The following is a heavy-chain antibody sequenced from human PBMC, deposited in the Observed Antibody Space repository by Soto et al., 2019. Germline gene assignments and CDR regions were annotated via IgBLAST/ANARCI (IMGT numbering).Heavy chain of an antibody. CDR3: ARSSVVVAATHGWFDP. Sequence: QVQLVQSGAEVKKPGSSVNVSCKASGGTFSSYTISWVRQAPGQGLEWMGRIIPILGIANYAQKFQGRVTITADKSTSTAYMELSSLRSEDTAVYYCARSSVVVAATHGWFDPWGQGTLVTVSS. D-gene: IGHD2-15*01. CDR1: GGTFSSYT. V-gene: IGHV1-69*02. CDR2: IIPILGIA. J-gene: IGHJ5*02.